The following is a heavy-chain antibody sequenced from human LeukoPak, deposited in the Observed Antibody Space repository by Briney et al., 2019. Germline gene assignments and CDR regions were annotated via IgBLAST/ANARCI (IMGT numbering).Heavy chain of an antibody. CDR2: MTPRFGTG. Sequence: GASVKVSCKASGGTFSTNDITWVRQAPGQGLEWVGGMTPRFGTGNTAQKLQGRVAITADEYTSTDYTELRSLKSDDTALYYCARVSTIRGGGFNFFDPWGQGTLVTVSS. V-gene: IGHV1-69*13. CDR3: ARVSTIRGGGFNFFDP. CDR1: GGTFSTND. D-gene: IGHD3-22*01. J-gene: IGHJ5*02.